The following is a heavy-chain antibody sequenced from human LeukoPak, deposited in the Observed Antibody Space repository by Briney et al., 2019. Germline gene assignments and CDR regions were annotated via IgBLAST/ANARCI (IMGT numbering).Heavy chain of an antibody. V-gene: IGHV4-59*11. CDR1: GGAISSHY. J-gene: IGHJ4*02. Sequence: SETLSLTCEVSGGAISSHYWSWIRQPPGKGLEWIGYIFYSGSTNYSPSLKSRVIMSVDTSKSQFSLKLSAVTAADTAVYYCARDGCSGGSCYSRLDYWGQGTLVTVSS. CDR3: ARDGCSGGSCYSRLDY. CDR2: IFYSGST. D-gene: IGHD2-15*01.